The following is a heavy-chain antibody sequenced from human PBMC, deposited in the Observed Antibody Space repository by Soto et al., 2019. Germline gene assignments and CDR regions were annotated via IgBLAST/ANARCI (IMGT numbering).Heavy chain of an antibody. J-gene: IGHJ5*02. D-gene: IGHD6-13*01. Sequence: EVQLVESGGGVVRPGGSLRLSCAASGFTFGDFAMSWVRQVPGKGLEWVSGINWSGSSTYYADSVKGRFTISRDSAKNSLYLQANSLRAEDTALYYCARGSYVSSSTWYYDHWGQGTLVTVSS. CDR3: ARGSYVSSSTWYYDH. CDR1: GFTFGDFA. V-gene: IGHV3-20*04. CDR2: INWSGSST.